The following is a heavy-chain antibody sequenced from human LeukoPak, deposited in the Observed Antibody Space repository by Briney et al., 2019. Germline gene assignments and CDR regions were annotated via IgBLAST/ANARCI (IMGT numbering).Heavy chain of an antibody. CDR3: ALALVSLQNIGAAGNTGAFDM. CDR1: GFTFSSYG. Sequence: GGSLRLSCAASGFTFSSYGMHWVRQAPGKGLEWVAVIWYDGSNKYYADSVKGRFTISRDNSKNTLYLQMNSLRDEDTAVYYCALALVSLQNIGAAGNTGAFDMWAQGTMVSVSS. V-gene: IGHV3-33*01. J-gene: IGHJ3*02. CDR2: IWYDGSNK. D-gene: IGHD6-25*01.